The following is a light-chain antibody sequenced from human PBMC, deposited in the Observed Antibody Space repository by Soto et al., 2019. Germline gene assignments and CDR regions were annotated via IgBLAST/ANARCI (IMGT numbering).Light chain of an antibody. J-gene: IGKJ1*01. CDR3: QQYNSYSPQ. Sequence: DLQMTQSPSTLSASVGDRVTITCRASQSISSWLAWYQQKPGKAPKLLIYDASSLESGVPSRFSGSGSGTEFTLTISSLQPDDFATYYCQQYNSYSPQFGQGTKVEIK. CDR1: QSISSW. V-gene: IGKV1-5*01. CDR2: DAS.